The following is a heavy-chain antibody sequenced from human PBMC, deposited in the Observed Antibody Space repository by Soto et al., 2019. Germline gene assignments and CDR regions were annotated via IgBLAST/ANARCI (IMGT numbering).Heavy chain of an antibody. J-gene: IGHJ5*02. Sequence: GGSLSLSCAASVFDFSSYAMHWFRASPCNGLEWWAVISYDGRNKYYADSVKGRFTIPRDNSKNTLYLQMNSLRAEDTAVYYCAKDPHIVVVPAARTLHGWFDPWGQGTLVTVSS. CDR3: AKDPHIVVVPAARTLHGWFDP. CDR1: VFDFSSYA. D-gene: IGHD2-2*01. V-gene: IGHV3-30*04. CDR2: ISYDGRNK.